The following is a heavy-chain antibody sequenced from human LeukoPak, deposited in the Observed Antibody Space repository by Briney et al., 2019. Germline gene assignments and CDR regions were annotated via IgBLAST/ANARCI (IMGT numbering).Heavy chain of an antibody. Sequence: PSETLSLTCAVYGGSFSGYYWSWIRQPPGKGLEWIGEINHSGSTNYNPSLKSRVTISVDTSKNQFSLKLSSVTAADTAVYYCARRRVAPYYFDYWGQGTLVTVSS. CDR1: GGSFSGYY. J-gene: IGHJ4*02. V-gene: IGHV4-34*01. D-gene: IGHD2-15*01. CDR2: INHSGST. CDR3: ARRRVAPYYFDY.